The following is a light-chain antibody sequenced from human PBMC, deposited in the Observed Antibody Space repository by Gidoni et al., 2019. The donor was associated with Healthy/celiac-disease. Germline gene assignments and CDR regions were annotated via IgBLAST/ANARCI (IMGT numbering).Light chain of an antibody. CDR1: QSVSSN. Sequence: EIVMTQSPATLSVSPGERATLSCRASQSVSSNLAWYQQKPGQAPRLLIYGAYTRATGIPARFSGSGSGTEFTLTISSLQSEDFAVDYCQQYNNWPRTFGQGTKVEIK. CDR2: GAY. CDR3: QQYNNWPRT. V-gene: IGKV3-15*01. J-gene: IGKJ1*01.